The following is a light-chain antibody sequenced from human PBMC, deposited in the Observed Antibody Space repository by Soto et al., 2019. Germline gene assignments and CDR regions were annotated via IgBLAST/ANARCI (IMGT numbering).Light chain of an antibody. Sequence: QSALTQPASVCGSPGQSITISCTGTSNDVGGYAYVSWYQQYPGKAPKLVISEVSNRPSGVSHRFSGSRSGNTASLTISGLQAEDEADYYCSSYTGDTTPVFGGGTKVTVL. J-gene: IGLJ2*01. CDR3: SSYTGDTTPV. V-gene: IGLV2-14*01. CDR2: EVS. CDR1: SNDVGGYAY.